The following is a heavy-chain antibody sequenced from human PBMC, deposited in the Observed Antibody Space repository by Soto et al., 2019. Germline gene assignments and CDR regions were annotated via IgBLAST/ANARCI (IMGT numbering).Heavy chain of an antibody. Sequence: GGSLRLCCAASGFTFNIYAMSWVRQAPGKGLEWVSATSGSGGSTYYADSVKGRFTISRDNSKNTLYLQMNSLRAEDTAVYYCAKCGRWLKEDRDYWGQGTLVTVSS. CDR3: AKCGRWLKEDRDY. CDR2: TSGSGGST. J-gene: IGHJ4*02. D-gene: IGHD4-17*01. CDR1: GFTFNIYA. V-gene: IGHV3-23*01.